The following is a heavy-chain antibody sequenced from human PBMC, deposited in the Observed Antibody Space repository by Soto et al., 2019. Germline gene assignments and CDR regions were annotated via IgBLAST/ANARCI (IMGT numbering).Heavy chain of an antibody. D-gene: IGHD3-10*01. CDR1: GGSINSYW. V-gene: IGHV4-4*07. J-gene: IGHJ4*02. CDR2: VYSSGTT. CDR3: ARDIGSYAYGEGY. Sequence: SETLSLTCSVSGGSINSYWWSWIRQPAGKGLEWIGRVYSSGTTDYNPSLNSRATLSVETSKNQFSLKLSSVTAADTAVYYCARDIGSYAYGEGYWGQGTLVTVSS.